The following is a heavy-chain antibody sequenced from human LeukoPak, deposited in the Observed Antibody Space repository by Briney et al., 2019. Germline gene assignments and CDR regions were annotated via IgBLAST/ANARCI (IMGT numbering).Heavy chain of an antibody. CDR2: IYYSGST. D-gene: IGHD3-10*01. CDR1: GGSISSGGYY. Sequence: PSETLSLTCTVSGGSISSGGYYWSWIRQHPGKGLEWIGYIYYSGSTYYNPSLKSRVTISVDTSKNQFSLKLSSVTAADTAVYYCARVGYYGSARYYFDYWGQGTLVTVSS. J-gene: IGHJ4*02. V-gene: IGHV4-31*03. CDR3: ARVGYYGSARYYFDY.